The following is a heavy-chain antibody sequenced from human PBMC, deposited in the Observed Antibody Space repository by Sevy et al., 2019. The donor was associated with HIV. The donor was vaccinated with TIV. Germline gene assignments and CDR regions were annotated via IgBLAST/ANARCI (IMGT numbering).Heavy chain of an antibody. V-gene: IGHV3-23*01. Sequence: GGSLRLSCAASGFSFSNYAMSWVRQAPGKGLEWVSTLIGGGSRTYYADSVTGRFTISRDNSRNTLYLQMNSLRAEDTAVYYYAKRRVQSGLSGGGSNYGWDVRGQGTTVTVSS. J-gene: IGHJ6*02. CDR1: GFSFSNYA. D-gene: IGHD2-8*02. CDR2: LIGGGSRT. CDR3: AKRRVQSGLSGGGSNYGWDV.